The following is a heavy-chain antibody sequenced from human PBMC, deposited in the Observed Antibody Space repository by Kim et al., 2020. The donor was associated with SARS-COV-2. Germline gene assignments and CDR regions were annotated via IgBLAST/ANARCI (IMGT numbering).Heavy chain of an antibody. Sequence: SETLSLTCTVSGGSISSYYWSWIRQPPGKGLDWIGYIYYSGSTNYNPSLKSRVTISVDTSKNQFSLKLSSVTAADTAVYYCASPGDLGDAFDIWGQGTMVTVSS. J-gene: IGHJ3*02. V-gene: IGHV4-59*13. D-gene: IGHD3-10*01. CDR1: GGSISSYY. CDR3: ASPGDLGDAFDI. CDR2: IYYSGST.